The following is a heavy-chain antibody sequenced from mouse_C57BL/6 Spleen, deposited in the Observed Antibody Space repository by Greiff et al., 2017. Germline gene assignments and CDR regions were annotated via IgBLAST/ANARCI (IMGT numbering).Heavy chain of an antibody. Sequence: EVKLMESGGGLVKPGGSLKLSCAASGFTFSDYGMHWVRQAPEKGLAWVAYISSGSSTIYYADTVKGRFTISRDNAKNTLFLQMTSLRSEDTAMYYCARRAQYYFDYWGQGTTLTVSS. D-gene: IGHD3-1*01. CDR1: GFTFSDYG. J-gene: IGHJ2*01. CDR2: ISSGSSTI. V-gene: IGHV5-17*01. CDR3: ARRAQYYFDY.